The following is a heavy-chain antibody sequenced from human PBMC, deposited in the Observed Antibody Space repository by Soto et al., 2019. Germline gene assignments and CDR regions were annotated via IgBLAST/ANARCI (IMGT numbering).Heavy chain of an antibody. V-gene: IGHV3-23*01. CDR2: ISGSGATT. CDR3: TKSSVHCSGGSCFDF. Sequence: PGGSLRLSCASSGFTFSSYAMSLVRQAPGKRLEWLSLISGSGATTYYADSVKGRFIVSRDKSKNTVYLQMNSLRADDTALYYCTKSSVHCSGGSCFDFWGQGTLVTVSS. D-gene: IGHD2-15*01. CDR1: GFTFSSYA. J-gene: IGHJ5*01.